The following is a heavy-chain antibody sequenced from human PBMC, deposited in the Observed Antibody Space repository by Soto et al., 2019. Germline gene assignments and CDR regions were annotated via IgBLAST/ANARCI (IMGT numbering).Heavy chain of an antibody. CDR3: ARGDFYDSGGYYRRTPFDH. CDR2: IYSSGST. Sequence: SETLSLTCTVSGASIKGGSTSSYYWSWIRQPPGKGLEWIGYIYSSGSTNYNPSVKGRFTISVDTSKNQFSLKLSSATAADTAVYYCARGDFYDSGGYYRRTPFDHWGQGAMV. D-gene: IGHD3-22*01. V-gene: IGHV4-61*01. J-gene: IGHJ4*02. CDR1: GASIKGGSTSSYY.